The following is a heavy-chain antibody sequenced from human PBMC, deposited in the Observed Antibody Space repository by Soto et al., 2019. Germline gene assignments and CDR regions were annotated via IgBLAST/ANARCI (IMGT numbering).Heavy chain of an antibody. Sequence: QVQLQESGPGLVKPSQTLSLTCTVSGGSISSGGYYWSWIRQHPGKGLEWIGDIYYSGSTYYNPSLKSRVTISVDTSKNQFTLKLSSVTAADTAVYYCERVGNQLGNVDYWGQRTLVTVSS. J-gene: IGHJ4*02. V-gene: IGHV4-31*03. CDR1: GGSISSGGYY. CDR3: ERVGNQLGNVDY. CDR2: IYYSGST. D-gene: IGHD6-13*01.